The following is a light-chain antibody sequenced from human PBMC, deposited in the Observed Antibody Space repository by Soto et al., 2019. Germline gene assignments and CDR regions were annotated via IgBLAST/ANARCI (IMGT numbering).Light chain of an antibody. J-gene: IGKJ1*01. CDR1: QALSNY. Sequence: DIQLTQSPSVLSASVGDTVTITCRASQALSNYLAWYQQKPGKAPKLLIYAASTLQSGVQSRFSGSGSGTDFTLTINCLQSEDFATYYCKQYYSYPPTFGQGTKVDIK. V-gene: IGKV1-9*01. CDR3: KQYYSYPPT. CDR2: AAS.